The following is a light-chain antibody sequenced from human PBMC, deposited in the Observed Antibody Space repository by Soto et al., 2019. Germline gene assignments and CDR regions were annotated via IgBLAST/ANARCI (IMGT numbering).Light chain of an antibody. CDR1: QSVLYRSATKQY. Sequence: DIVMTPSPGSLAVSLGERATISCKSSQSVLYRSATKQYLAWYQHKPVQHPKLLIYCAATRESGVPDRFSGSGSGPDFTLTSSSLQTEDVAGYYCEQYCSSPPDPSTFGQGTKLEI. CDR2: CAA. CDR3: EQYCSSPPDPST. V-gene: IGKV4-1*01. J-gene: IGKJ2*01.